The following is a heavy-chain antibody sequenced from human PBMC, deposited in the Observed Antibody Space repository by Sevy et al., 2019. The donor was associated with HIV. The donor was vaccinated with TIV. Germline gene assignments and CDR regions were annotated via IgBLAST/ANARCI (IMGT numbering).Heavy chain of an antibody. V-gene: IGHV3-15*01. D-gene: IGHD5-18*01. J-gene: IGHJ3*02. CDR2: IKSKTDGGTT. Sequence: GGSLRLSCAASGFTFSNAWMSWVRQAPGKGLEWVGRIKSKTDGGTTDYAAHVKGRFTISREDSKNTPDLQMNSLKTEETAAYYCTTDILRVILRWLQSDAFDIWGQGTMVTVSS. CDR1: GFTFSNAW. CDR3: TTDILRVILRWLQSDAFDI.